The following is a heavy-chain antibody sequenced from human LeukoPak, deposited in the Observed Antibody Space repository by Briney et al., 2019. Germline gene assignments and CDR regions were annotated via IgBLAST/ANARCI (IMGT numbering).Heavy chain of an antibody. CDR2: ISGSGGST. D-gene: IGHD2-2*01. CDR3: AKGGGFVVVPAAIRAPFDY. J-gene: IGHJ4*02. V-gene: IGHV3-23*01. Sequence: GGSLRLSCAASGFTFSRYSMNWVRQAPGKGLEWVSAISGSGGSTYYADSVKGRFTISRDNSKNTLYLQMNSLRAEDTAVYYCAKGGGFVVVPAAIRAPFDYWGQGTLVTVSS. CDR1: GFTFSRYS.